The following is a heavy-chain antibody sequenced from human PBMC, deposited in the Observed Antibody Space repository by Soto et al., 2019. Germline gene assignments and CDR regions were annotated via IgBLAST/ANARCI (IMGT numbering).Heavy chain of an antibody. J-gene: IGHJ4*02. V-gene: IGHV4-4*02. CDR1: SGSISSSNW. CDR2: IYHSGST. CDR3: ARGDDFSSGYYFF. D-gene: IGHD3-3*01. Sequence: QVQLQESGPGLVKPSGTLSLTSAVSSGSISSSNWWSRVRQPPGMGLEWIGEIYHSGSTNYNPSLKSRVTISVDKSKNQFSLKLSSVTAADTAVYYCARGDDFSSGYYFFGGQGTLVTVSS.